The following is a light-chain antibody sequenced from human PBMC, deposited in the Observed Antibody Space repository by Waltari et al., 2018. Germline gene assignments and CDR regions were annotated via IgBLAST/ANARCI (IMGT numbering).Light chain of an antibody. CDR3: QQYKSYSVT. J-gene: IGKJ1*01. CDR2: KTS. Sequence: DIQMTQSPSTLPASVGDRVTITCRASQSIRDWLAWYQQKPGKAPNLLIYKTSTLESGVPSRFSGSGSGTEFTLTISSLQPDDFATYYCQQYKSYSVTFGQGTKVEIK. CDR1: QSIRDW. V-gene: IGKV1-5*03.